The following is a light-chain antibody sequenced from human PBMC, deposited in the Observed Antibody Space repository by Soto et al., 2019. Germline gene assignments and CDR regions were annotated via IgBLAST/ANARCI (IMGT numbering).Light chain of an antibody. Sequence: DIQMTQSPSSLSASVGDRVTITCRASQSISSYLNWYQQKPGKAPKLLIYAASSLQSGVPSRFSGSGSGTDCTLTISSLQPEDFATYYCQQSYSTQSTFGQGTKLEIK. CDR1: QSISSY. CDR3: QQSYSTQST. V-gene: IGKV1-39*01. J-gene: IGKJ2*01. CDR2: AAS.